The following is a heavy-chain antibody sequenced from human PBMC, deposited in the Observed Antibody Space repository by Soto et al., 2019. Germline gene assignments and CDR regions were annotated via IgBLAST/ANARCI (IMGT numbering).Heavy chain of an antibody. D-gene: IGHD2-2*01. CDR2: ISSSSSYI. CDR3: AREGYCSSTSCHTGGHDAFDI. V-gene: IGHV3-21*01. J-gene: IGHJ3*02. CDR1: GFTFSSYS. Sequence: PGGSLRLSCAASGFTFSSYSMNWVRQAPGKGLEWVSSISSSSSYIYYADSVKGGFTISRDNAKNSLYLQMNSLRAEDTAVYYCAREGYCSSTSCHTGGHDAFDIWGQGTMVTVS.